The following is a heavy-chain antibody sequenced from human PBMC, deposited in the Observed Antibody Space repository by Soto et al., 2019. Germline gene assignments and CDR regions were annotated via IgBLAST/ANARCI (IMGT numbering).Heavy chain of an antibody. Sequence: PSETLSLTCTVSGGSISSSSYYWGWIRQPPGKGLEWIGSIYYSGSTYYNPSLKSRVTISVDTSKNQFSLKLSSVTAADTAVYYCARPLNGRWRGNWFDPWGQGTLVTVSS. CDR3: ARPLNGRWRGNWFDP. J-gene: IGHJ5*02. V-gene: IGHV4-39*01. CDR1: GGSISSSSYY. D-gene: IGHD1-1*01. CDR2: IYYSGST.